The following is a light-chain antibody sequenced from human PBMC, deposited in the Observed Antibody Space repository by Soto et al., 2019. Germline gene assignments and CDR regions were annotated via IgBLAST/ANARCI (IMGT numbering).Light chain of an antibody. CDR2: GAS. CDR1: LHISNH. J-gene: IGKJ4*01. V-gene: IGKV1-27*01. CDR3: QKYNSAPLT. Sequence: IQITHDPASLSVSSGDRATITCRASLHISNHLAWYEQKQGKIPTLRIHGASTVQAGVPARFSGSGSGTDFTLTISSLQPEDVAAYYCQKYNSAPLTFGGGTKVDNK.